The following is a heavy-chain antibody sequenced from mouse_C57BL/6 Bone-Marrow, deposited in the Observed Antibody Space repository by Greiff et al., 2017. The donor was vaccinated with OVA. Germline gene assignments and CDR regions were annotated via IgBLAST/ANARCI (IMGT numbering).Heavy chain of an antibody. CDR2: IDPENGDT. V-gene: IGHV14-4*01. J-gene: IGHJ2*01. Sequence: EVQLQQSGAELVRPGASVKLSCTASGFNIKDDYMHWVKQRPEQGLEWSGWIDPENGDTEYASKFQGKATITADTSSNTAYLQLSSLTSEDTAVYYCTTGPPDYWGQGTTLTVSS. CDR3: TTGPPDY. CDR1: GFNIKDDY.